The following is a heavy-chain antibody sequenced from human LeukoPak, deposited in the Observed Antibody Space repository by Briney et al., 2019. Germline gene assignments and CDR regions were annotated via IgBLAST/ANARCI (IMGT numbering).Heavy chain of an antibody. CDR1: GYTFTDHY. V-gene: IGHV1-2*02. D-gene: IGHD2-15*01. CDR3: ARDLGMYCSGGTCYYEGDFDY. CDR2: INPNNGGT. J-gene: IGHJ4*02. Sequence: GASVKVSCKASGYTFTDHYIHWVRQAPGQGLEWMGWINPNNGGTKYAQKFQVRVTMTRDTSISTAYMELSRLAPDDTAVYYCARDLGMYCSGGTCYYEGDFDYWGQGTLVTVSS.